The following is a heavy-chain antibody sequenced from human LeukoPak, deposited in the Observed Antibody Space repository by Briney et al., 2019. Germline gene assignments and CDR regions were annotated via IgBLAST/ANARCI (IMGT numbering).Heavy chain of an antibody. CDR2: IIPIFGTA. V-gene: IGHV1-69*05. Sequence: SVKVSCKASGGTFSSYAISWVRQAPGQGLEWMGGIIPIFGTANYAQKFQGRVMITTDESTSTAYMELSSLRSEDTAVYYCARGGGHYYDSSGYYFDAFDIWGQGTMATVSS. CDR3: ARGGGHYYDSSGYYFDAFDI. CDR1: GGTFSSYA. D-gene: IGHD3-22*01. J-gene: IGHJ3*02.